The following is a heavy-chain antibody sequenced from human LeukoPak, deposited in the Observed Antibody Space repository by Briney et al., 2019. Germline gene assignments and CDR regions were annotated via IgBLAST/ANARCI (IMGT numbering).Heavy chain of an antibody. CDR1: GDSVSSNSVT. CDR3: ARRLTQYDCFDP. D-gene: IGHD2-2*01. J-gene: IGHJ5*02. CDR2: TYYRSTWYN. Sequence: SQTLSLTCAISGDSVSSNSVTRNWIRQSPSRGLEWLGRTYYRSTWYNDYAVSVRGRITVNPDTSKNQFSLHLNSVTPEDTAVYYCARRLTQYDCFDPWGQGILVTVSS. V-gene: IGHV6-1*01.